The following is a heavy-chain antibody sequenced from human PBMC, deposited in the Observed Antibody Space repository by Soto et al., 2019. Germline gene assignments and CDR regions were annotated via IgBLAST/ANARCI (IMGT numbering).Heavy chain of an antibody. D-gene: IGHD3-22*01. J-gene: IGHJ4*01. V-gene: IGHV3-74*01. Sequence: PGGSLRLSCAASGFTFSSYWMHWVRQAPGKGLVWVSRINSDGSSTSYADSVKGRFTISRDNAQNTLYLQMNSLRAEDTCIYYCTTDSYSSIIVVRFDYWGHGTLVTVSS. CDR3: TTDSYSSIIVVRFDY. CDR1: GFTFSSYW. CDR2: INSDGSST.